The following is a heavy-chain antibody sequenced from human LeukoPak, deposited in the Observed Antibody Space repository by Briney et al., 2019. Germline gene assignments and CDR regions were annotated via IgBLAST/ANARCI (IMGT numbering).Heavy chain of an antibody. J-gene: IGHJ5*02. CDR1: GFTFSNYN. CDR3: ARADWDTAMMDA. D-gene: IGHD5-18*01. CDR2: ISSSSSYI. Sequence: GGSLRLSCAASGFTFSNYNMNWVRQAPGKGLEWVSSISSSSSYITYADSVKGRFTISRDNAKNSLYLQMHSLRAEDTAVYYCARADWDTAMMDAWGQGTLATVPS. V-gene: IGHV3-21*01.